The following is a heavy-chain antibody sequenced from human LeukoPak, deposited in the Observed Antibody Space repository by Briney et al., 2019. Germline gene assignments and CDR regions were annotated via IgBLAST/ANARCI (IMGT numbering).Heavy chain of an antibody. D-gene: IGHD5-12*01. J-gene: IGHJ6*03. Sequence: PSETLSLTCTVSGGSISSGSYYWSWIRQPAGKGLEWIGRIYTSGSTNYNPSLKSRVTISVDTSKNQFSLKLSSVTAADTAVYYCAREGYDSQSYYYYYMDVWGKGTTVTISS. CDR3: AREGYDSQSYYYYYMDV. CDR1: GGSISSGSYY. V-gene: IGHV4-61*02. CDR2: IYTSGST.